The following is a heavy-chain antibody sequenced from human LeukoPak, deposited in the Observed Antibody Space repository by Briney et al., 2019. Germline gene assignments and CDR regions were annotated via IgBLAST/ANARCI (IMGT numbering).Heavy chain of an antibody. V-gene: IGHV1-69*04. CDR1: GDTFSSYA. Sequence: SVKVSCKASGDTFSSYAISWVRQAPGQGLEWMGRIIPIFGIANYAQKFQGRVTITADKSTSTAYMELSSLRSEDTAVYYCATNLGGYCSSTSCPSGYYFDYWGQGTLVTVSS. CDR3: ATNLGGYCSSTSCPSGYYFDY. J-gene: IGHJ4*02. D-gene: IGHD2-2*01. CDR2: IIPIFGIA.